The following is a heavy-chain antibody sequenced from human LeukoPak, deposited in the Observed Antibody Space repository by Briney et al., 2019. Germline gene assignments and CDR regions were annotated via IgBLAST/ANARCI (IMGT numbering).Heavy chain of an antibody. CDR1: GGSFSGYY. J-gene: IGHJ6*02. CDR3: ARGFERRYYYYGMDV. Sequence: SETLSLTCAVYGGSFSGYYWSWIRQPPGKGLEWIGEINHSGSTNYNPSLKSRATISVDTSKNQFSLKLSSVTAADTAVYYCARGFERRYYYYGMDVWGQGTTVTVSS. CDR2: INHSGST. D-gene: IGHD1-1*01. V-gene: IGHV4-34*01.